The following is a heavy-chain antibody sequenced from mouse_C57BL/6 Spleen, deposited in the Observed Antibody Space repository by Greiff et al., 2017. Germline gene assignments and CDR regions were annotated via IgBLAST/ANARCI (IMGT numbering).Heavy chain of an antibody. V-gene: IGHV7-3*01. CDR2: IRNKANGYTT. J-gene: IGHJ4*01. Sequence: EVKLVESGGGLVQPGGSLSLSCAASGFTFTDYYMSWVRQPPGKALEWLGFIRNKANGYTTEYSASVKGRFTISRDNSQSILYLQMNALRAEDSATYYCARYRGYYYEDYAMDYWGQGTSVTVSS. CDR1: GFTFTDYY. CDR3: ARYRGYYYEDYAMDY. D-gene: IGHD1-1*01.